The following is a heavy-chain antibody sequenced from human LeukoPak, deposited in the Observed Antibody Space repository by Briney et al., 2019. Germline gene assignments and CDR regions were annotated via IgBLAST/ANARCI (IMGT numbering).Heavy chain of an antibody. D-gene: IGHD4-23*01. CDR2: PYSRGMT. CDR3: ARMFGGNFYGYYFDY. Sequence: GRSLRLFCAASGFTVNNYYMTCVPHAPGKGLEYVTIPYSRGMTYYADSVKGRFTISTDTSKNTMNLQMNSLRTEHPAIYYCARMFGGNFYGYYFDYWGQGSMLTVSS. V-gene: IGHV3-53*01. CDR1: GFTVNNYY. J-gene: IGHJ4*02.